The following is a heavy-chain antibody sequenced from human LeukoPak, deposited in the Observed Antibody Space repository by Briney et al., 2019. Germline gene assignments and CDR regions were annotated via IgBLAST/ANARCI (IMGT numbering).Heavy chain of an antibody. V-gene: IGHV1-18*01. CDR1: GYTFTSYG. D-gene: IGHD1-26*01. CDR3: ARDNKWELRFRAFDI. CDR2: ISAYNGNT. Sequence: ASVKVSCKASGYTFTSYGISWVRQAPGQGLEWMGWISAYNGNTNYAQKLQGRVTMTTDTSTSTAYMELRSQRSDDTAVYYCARDNKWELRFRAFDIWGQGTMVTVSS. J-gene: IGHJ3*02.